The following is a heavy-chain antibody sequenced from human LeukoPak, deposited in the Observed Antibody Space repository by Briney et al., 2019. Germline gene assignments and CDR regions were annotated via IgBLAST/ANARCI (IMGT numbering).Heavy chain of an antibody. CDR1: GYTFTSYG. V-gene: IGHV1-18*01. D-gene: IGHD6-25*01. J-gene: IGHJ6*02. Sequence: ASVKVSCKASGYTFTSYGISWVRPAPGQGLAWMGWISAYNGNTNYAQKLQGRVTMTTDTSTSTAYMELRSLRSDDTAVYYCARGGGPLYYYYGMDVWGQGTTVTVSS. CDR3: ARGGGPLYYYYGMDV. CDR2: ISAYNGNT.